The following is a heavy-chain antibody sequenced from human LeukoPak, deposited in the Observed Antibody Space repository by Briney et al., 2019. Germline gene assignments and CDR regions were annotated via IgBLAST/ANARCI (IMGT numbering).Heavy chain of an antibody. CDR1: GGSISSGSYY. V-gene: IGHV4-61*02. CDR2: IYTSGST. J-gene: IGHJ4*02. Sequence: PSETLSLTCTVSGGSISSGSYYWSWIRQPAGKGLEWIGRIYTSGSTNYNPSLKSRVTISVDTSKNQFSLKLTSVTAADTALYYCARLDTIFGVAKGFDYWGQGTLVTVSS. D-gene: IGHD3-3*01. CDR3: ARLDTIFGVAKGFDY.